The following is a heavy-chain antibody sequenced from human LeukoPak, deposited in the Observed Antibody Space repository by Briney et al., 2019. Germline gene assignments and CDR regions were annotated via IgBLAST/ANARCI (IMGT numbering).Heavy chain of an antibody. D-gene: IGHD2-15*01. CDR3: AKDRWVVVPSHYMDV. CDR2: ISSSSYI. J-gene: IGHJ6*03. V-gene: IGHV3-21*01. CDR1: GFTFSSYS. Sequence: GGSLRLSCAASGFTFSSYSMNWVRQAPGKGLEWVSSISSSSYIYYADSVKGRFTISRDNSKNTLYLQMNSLRAEDTAVYYCAKDRWVVVPSHYMDVWGKGTTVTVSS.